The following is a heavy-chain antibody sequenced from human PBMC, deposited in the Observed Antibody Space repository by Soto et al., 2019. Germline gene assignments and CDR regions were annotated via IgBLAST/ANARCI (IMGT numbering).Heavy chain of an antibody. CDR1: GGTFNNYA. D-gene: IGHD2-15*01. CDR3: ARGLRTGNYGMDV. V-gene: IGHV1-69*01. CDR2: IIPMFETE. J-gene: IGHJ6*02. Sequence: QEQLLQSGAEVRKPGSSVKVSCKASGGTFNNYAVSWVRQAPGQGLEWMGGIIPMFETENYAQRFQGRLTIAADESTSTAYMELTSLTSADTAIYFCARGLRTGNYGMDVWGQGTTVTVSS.